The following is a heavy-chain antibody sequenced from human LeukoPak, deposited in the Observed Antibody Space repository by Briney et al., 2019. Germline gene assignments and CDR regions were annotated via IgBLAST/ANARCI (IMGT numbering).Heavy chain of an antibody. Sequence: SETLSLTCTVSGGSISSGDYYWSWIRQPPGKGLEWIGYIYYSGSTYYNTSLKGRVTISLDMSKNQFSLKLSSVTAADTAVYYCARSAYYDFWSDYKKDWFDPWGQGTLVTVSS. CDR3: ARSAYYDFWSDYKKDWFDP. CDR1: GGSISSGDYY. V-gene: IGHV4-30-4*08. CDR2: IYYSGST. D-gene: IGHD3-3*01. J-gene: IGHJ5*02.